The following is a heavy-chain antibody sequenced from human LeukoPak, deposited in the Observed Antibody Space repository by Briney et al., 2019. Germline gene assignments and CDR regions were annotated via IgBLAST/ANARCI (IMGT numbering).Heavy chain of an antibody. D-gene: IGHD4-23*01. J-gene: IGHJ4*02. CDR2: ISSTGST. V-gene: IGHV4-4*07. Sequence: SETLSLTCIVSGGSVSSYYWSWIRQPAGKGLEWIGRISSTGSTNYNPSLKSRVTMSVDTSKNQFSLKLSSVTAADTAAYYCARDDYGGNFFENWGQGTLVTVSS. CDR3: ARDDYGGNFFEN. CDR1: GGSVSSYY.